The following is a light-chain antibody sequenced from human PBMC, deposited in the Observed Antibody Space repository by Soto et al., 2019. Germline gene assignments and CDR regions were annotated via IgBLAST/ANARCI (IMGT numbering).Light chain of an antibody. V-gene: IGLV2-14*01. CDR2: DVS. J-gene: IGLJ2*01. CDR1: SSDVGGYNY. Sequence: QSALTQPASVSGSPGQSITISCTGTSSDVGGYNYVSWYQQYPGEAPRLMIYDVSNRPSRVSNRFSGSKSGNTASLTISGLQADDEADYYCSSYTGSVFLFGGGTQLTVL. CDR3: SSYTGSVFL.